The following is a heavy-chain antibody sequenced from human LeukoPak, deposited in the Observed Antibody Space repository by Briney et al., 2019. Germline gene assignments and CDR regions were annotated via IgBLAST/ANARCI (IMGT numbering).Heavy chain of an antibody. V-gene: IGHV3-53*01. CDR1: GFTVSSNY. J-gene: IGHJ3*02. CDR2: IYSGGST. Sequence: GGSLRLSCAASGFTVSSNYMSWVCQAPGKGLEWVSVIYSGGSTYYADSVKGRFTISRDNSKNTLYLQMNSLRAEDTAVYYCARDILSQGPDAFDIWGQGTMVTVSS. D-gene: IGHD2/OR15-2a*01. CDR3: ARDILSQGPDAFDI.